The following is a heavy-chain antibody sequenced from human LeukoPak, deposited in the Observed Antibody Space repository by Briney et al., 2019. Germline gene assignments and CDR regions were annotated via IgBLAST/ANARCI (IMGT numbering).Heavy chain of an antibody. CDR1: GGSISSGSYY. J-gene: IGHJ4*02. Sequence: SQTLSLTCTVSGGSISSGSYYWSWIRQPAGKGLEWIGRIYTSGSTNYNPSLKSRVTISVDTSKNQFSLKLSSVTAADTAVYYCARDSGSYYTPDYWGRGTLVTVSS. CDR2: IYTSGST. D-gene: IGHD1-26*01. V-gene: IGHV4-61*02. CDR3: ARDSGSYYTPDY.